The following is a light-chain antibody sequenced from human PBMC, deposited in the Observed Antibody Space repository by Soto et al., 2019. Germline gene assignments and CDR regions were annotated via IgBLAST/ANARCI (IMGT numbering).Light chain of an antibody. V-gene: IGKV3-20*01. CDR1: QSVDNSH. Sequence: SPGTLYFSPGERATLSCRASQSVDNSHVAWYQQRRGLPPRLLIYGASNRATGIPDRFSGSGSGADFTLTISRLEPEDFAVYFCQTYNNSHEGTLGQGTPLEIK. CDR3: QTYNNSHEGT. J-gene: IGKJ5*01. CDR2: GAS.